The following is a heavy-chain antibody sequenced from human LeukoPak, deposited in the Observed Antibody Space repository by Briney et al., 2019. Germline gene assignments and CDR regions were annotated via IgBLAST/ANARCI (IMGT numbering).Heavy chain of an antibody. J-gene: IGHJ4*02. CDR3: ASTRRAAVAGRFDS. V-gene: IGHV4-59*08. Sequence: SETLSLTCTVSGASMSSNYWSWIRQPPGRGLEWIGYIYYSGNTNSSPSLGSRVTMSLDASKNQFPLKVNSVTAADTAIYYCASTRRAAVAGRFDSWGQGTLVTVSS. CDR2: IYYSGNT. CDR1: GASMSSNY. D-gene: IGHD6-19*01.